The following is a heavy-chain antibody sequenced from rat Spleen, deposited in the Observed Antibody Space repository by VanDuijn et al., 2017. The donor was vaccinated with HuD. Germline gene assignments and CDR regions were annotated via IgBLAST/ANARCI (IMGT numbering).Heavy chain of an antibody. CDR1: GFTFSDYY. CDR2: ITPDGGTT. J-gene: IGHJ2*01. D-gene: IGHD4-4*01. CDR3: AVSGFGY. Sequence: EVQLVESGGGLVQPGRSLKLSCAASGFTFSDYYMAWVRQAPGKGLEWVSSITPDGGTTYYPDSVKGRFIISRNNAENTVFLQMNSLRSEDTATYYCAVSGFGYWGQGVMVTVSS. V-gene: IGHV5-58*01.